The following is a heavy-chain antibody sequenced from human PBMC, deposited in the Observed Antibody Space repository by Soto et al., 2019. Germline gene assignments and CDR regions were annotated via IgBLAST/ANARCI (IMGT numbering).Heavy chain of an antibody. V-gene: IGHV3-30*18. CDR2: ISYDGSNK. Sequence: GGSLRLSCAASGFTFSSYGMHWVRQAPGKGLEWVAVISYDGSNKYYADSVKGRFTISRDNSKNTLDLQMNSLRAEDTAVYYCAKDFDAAVVVAATPNWFDPWGQGTLVTVSS. D-gene: IGHD2-15*01. J-gene: IGHJ5*02. CDR1: GFTFSSYG. CDR3: AKDFDAAVVVAATPNWFDP.